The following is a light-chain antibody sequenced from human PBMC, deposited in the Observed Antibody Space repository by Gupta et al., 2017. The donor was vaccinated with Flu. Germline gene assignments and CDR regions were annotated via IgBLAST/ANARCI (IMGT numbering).Light chain of an antibody. CDR1: SSHIGAGYD. CDR2: DNN. V-gene: IGLV1-40*01. J-gene: IGLJ1*01. CDR3: QSYDDSLIAYV. Sequence: QSVLTQPPSVSGAPGQTVTISCTGGSSHIGAGYDVHWYQQIPGTAPKLLICDNNNRPPGVPDRFSGSKSAASASLAITGLKAEDEADFYCQSYDDSLIAYVFGTGTKVTVL.